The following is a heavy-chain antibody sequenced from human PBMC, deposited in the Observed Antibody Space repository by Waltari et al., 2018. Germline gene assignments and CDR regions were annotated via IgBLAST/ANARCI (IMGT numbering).Heavy chain of an antibody. D-gene: IGHD2-15*01. Sequence: QVQLQESGPGLVKPWETLSLTCTVSGGSISSYYWSWIRQPPGKGLEWIGYIYYSGSTNYHPSLKSRVTISVDTSKNQFSLKLSSVTAADTAVYYCASGKTDYYYYYYMDVWGKGTTVTVSS. J-gene: IGHJ6*03. V-gene: IGHV4-59*01. CDR3: ASGKTDYYYYYYMDV. CDR2: IYYSGST. CDR1: GGSISSYY.